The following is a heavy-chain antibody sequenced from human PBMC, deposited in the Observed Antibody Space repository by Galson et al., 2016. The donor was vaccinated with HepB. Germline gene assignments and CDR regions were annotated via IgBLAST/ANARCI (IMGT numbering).Heavy chain of an antibody. CDR2: IRSIGSTI. Sequence: SLRLPCAAPGFIFSDYDMSWVRQAPGKGLEWVSFIRSIGSTIYYAASVEGCFTISRDNAKNSLYLQMNRLRADDTAVYYCARSVGSTDYYDTSGYFVSWYFDLWGRGTLVTVSS. CDR1: GFIFSDYD. V-gene: IGHV3-11*01. J-gene: IGHJ2*01. CDR3: ARSVGSTDYYDTSGYFVSWYFDL. D-gene: IGHD3-22*01.